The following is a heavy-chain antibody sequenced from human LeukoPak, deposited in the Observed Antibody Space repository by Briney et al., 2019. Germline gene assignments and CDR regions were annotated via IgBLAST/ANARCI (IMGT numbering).Heavy chain of an antibody. CDR1: GFTFSSYA. V-gene: IGHV3-30-3*02. CDR3: AKRGYYDSSGYMDY. CDR2: ISYDGSNK. D-gene: IGHD3-22*01. J-gene: IGHJ4*02. Sequence: QPGGSLRLSCAASGFTFSSYAMHWVRQAPGKGLEWVAVISYDGSNKYYADSVKGRFTISRDNSKNTLYLQMNSLRAEDTAVYYCAKRGYYDSSGYMDYWGQGTLVTVSS.